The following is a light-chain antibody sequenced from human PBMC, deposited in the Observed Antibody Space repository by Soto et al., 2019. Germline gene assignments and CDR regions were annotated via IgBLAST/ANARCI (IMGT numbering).Light chain of an antibody. J-gene: IGLJ2*01. CDR1: SGHSSYA. Sequence: QLVLTQSPSASASLGASVKLTCTLSSGHSSYAVAWHQQQPEKGPRYVMRLHSDGRHSKGDGIPERFSGSSSGAERYLTISSLQSEDEADYYCQSWGTGIQVVGGGTKLTVL. CDR3: QSWGTGIQV. CDR2: LHSDGRH. V-gene: IGLV4-69*02.